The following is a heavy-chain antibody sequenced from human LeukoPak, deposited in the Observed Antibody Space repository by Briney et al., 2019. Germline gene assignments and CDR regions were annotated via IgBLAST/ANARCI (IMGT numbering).Heavy chain of an antibody. Sequence: GGSLRLSCAASGFTVSSNYMSWVRQAPGKGVEWVSVIYSAGSTYYAASVKGRFTISRDNSKNTVYLQMDSLRAEDTAVYYCARGDGYNYWDYWGQGTLVTVSS. CDR2: IYSAGST. D-gene: IGHD5-24*01. CDR3: ARGDGYNYWDY. CDR1: GFTVSSNY. J-gene: IGHJ4*02. V-gene: IGHV3-53*01.